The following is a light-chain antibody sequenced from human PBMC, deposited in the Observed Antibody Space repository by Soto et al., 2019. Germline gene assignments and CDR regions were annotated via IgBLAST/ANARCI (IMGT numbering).Light chain of an antibody. Sequence: EIVLTQSPATLSLSPGERATLSCRASQSVNNYLAWYQQKPGQAPRLLIYDASNRATDIPARFSGSGSGTDFTLTISSLEPEDFATSYCHQRSNWPLTFGGGTKVEIK. CDR1: QSVNNY. CDR3: HQRSNWPLT. J-gene: IGKJ4*01. CDR2: DAS. V-gene: IGKV3-11*01.